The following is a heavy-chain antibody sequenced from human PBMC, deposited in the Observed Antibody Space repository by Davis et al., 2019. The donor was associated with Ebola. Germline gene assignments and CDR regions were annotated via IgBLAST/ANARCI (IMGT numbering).Heavy chain of an antibody. CDR2: IYPGDSDT. D-gene: IGHD1-14*01. J-gene: IGHJ6*02. CDR3: ARFRSRNYYYYGMDV. V-gene: IGHV5-51*01. CDR1: GYSFTSYW. Sequence: GESLKISCKGSGYSFTSYWIGWVRQMPGKGLEWMGIIYPGDSDTRYSPSFQGQVTISADKSISTAYLQWSSLKASDTATYYCARFRSRNYYYYGMDVWGQGTTVTVSS.